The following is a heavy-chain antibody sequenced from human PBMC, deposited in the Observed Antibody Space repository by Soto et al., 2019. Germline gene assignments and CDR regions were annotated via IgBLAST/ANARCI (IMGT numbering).Heavy chain of an antibody. Sequence: EVQLVESGGGLAQPGGSLRLSCAASGYTFSNYWMHWVRQAPGKGLVWVSHIINDGSSTAYADSVKGRFSISRDNAKSTVYLQMDSLRPEGTAVYYCARGAGGLDSWGQGTLVTVSS. J-gene: IGHJ4*02. D-gene: IGHD3-10*01. V-gene: IGHV3-74*01. CDR1: GYTFSNYW. CDR2: IINDGSST. CDR3: ARGAGGLDS.